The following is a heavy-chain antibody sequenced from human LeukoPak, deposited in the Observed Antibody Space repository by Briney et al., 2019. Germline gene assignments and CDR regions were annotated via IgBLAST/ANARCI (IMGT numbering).Heavy chain of an antibody. CDR1: GLTFRNAW. Sequence: GGSLRLSCAASGLTFRNAWVTWVRQAPGKGLEWVGRIKRKSEGGTIDYATPVKGRFTISRDDLENTLFLQMSGLTTEDTAVYYCTVERRPGTPPWFYGLDVWGQGTTVTVSS. D-gene: IGHD3-22*01. CDR2: IKRKSEGGTI. V-gene: IGHV3-15*01. CDR3: TVERRPGTPPWFYGLDV. J-gene: IGHJ6*02.